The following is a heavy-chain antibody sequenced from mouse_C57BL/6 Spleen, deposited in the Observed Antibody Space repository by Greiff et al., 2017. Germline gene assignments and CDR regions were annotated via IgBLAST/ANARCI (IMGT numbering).Heavy chain of an antibody. D-gene: IGHD2-14*01. J-gene: IGHJ2*01. CDR2: IYPGGGYT. Sequence: QVQLQQSGAELVRPGTSVKMSCKASGYTFTNYWIGWAKQRPGHGLEWIGDIYPGGGYTNYNEKFKGKATLTADKSSSTAYMQFSSLTSEDSAIYYCARGSGTDFDDWGKGTTLTVPS. V-gene: IGHV1-63*01. CDR3: ARGSGTDFDD. CDR1: GYTFTNYW.